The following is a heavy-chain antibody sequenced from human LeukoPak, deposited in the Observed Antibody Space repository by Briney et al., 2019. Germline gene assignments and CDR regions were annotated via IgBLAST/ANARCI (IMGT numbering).Heavy chain of an antibody. CDR1: GFTFSSYS. Sequence: GGSLRLSCAASGFTFSSYSMNWVRQAPGKGLEWVSSISSSSSYIYYADSVKGRFTISRDNAKNSLYLQMNSLRAEDTAVYYCAKGSGSHYGYYFDYWGQGTLVTVSS. CDR3: AKGSGSHYGYYFDY. D-gene: IGHD1-26*01. V-gene: IGHV3-21*01. J-gene: IGHJ4*02. CDR2: ISSSSSYI.